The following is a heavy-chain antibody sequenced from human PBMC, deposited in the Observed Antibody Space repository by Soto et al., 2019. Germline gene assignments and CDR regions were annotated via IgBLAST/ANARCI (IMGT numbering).Heavy chain of an antibody. Sequence: GGSLRLACEASGFSFSTYSMHWVRQAPGKGLEWVSSIGRRSDIYYADSVKGRFTISRDNAKNSVSLQMNSLRDEDTAVYYCAREETAWPLAYGLDVWGQGTTVTVSS. CDR1: GFSFSTYS. D-gene: IGHD2-21*02. CDR3: AREETAWPLAYGLDV. J-gene: IGHJ6*02. CDR2: IGRRSDI. V-gene: IGHV3-21*01.